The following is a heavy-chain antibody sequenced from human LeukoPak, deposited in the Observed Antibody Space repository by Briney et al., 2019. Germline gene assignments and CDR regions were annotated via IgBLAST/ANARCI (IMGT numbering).Heavy chain of an antibody. D-gene: IGHD4-17*01. CDR1: GYSLSELS. V-gene: IGHV1-24*01. J-gene: IGHJ5*01. Sequence: ASVRVSCKVTGYSLSELSIHWVRQSPDKGLEWMGGSDPEDGKTIYAQNFQGRVSMTEDRSTDTTYMELSSLRFDDTALYYCAIAGGDYDWFISWGQGTLVTV. CDR3: AIAGGDYDWFIS. CDR2: SDPEDGKT.